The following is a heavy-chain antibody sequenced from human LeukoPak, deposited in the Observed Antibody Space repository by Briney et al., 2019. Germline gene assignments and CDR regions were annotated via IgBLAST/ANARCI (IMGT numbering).Heavy chain of an antibody. J-gene: IGHJ4*02. Sequence: SETLSLTCTVSGGSISSYYWSWIRQPPGKGLEWIGYIYYSGSTNYNPSLKSRVTISVDTSKNQFPLKLSSVTAADTAVYYCARRQGGWSIFDYWGQGTLVTVSS. D-gene: IGHD6-19*01. CDR3: ARRQGGWSIFDY. CDR1: GGSISSYY. V-gene: IGHV4-59*01. CDR2: IYYSGST.